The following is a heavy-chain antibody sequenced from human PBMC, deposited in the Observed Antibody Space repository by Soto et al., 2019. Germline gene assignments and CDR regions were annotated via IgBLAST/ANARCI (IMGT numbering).Heavy chain of an antibody. V-gene: IGHV3-30-3*01. D-gene: IGHD6-19*01. Sequence: QVQLVESGGGVVQPGRSPRLSCSASGFTFSSYAMHWVRQAPGKGLEWVAVISYDGSNDFYADSVKGRFTISRDNSKNTLYVQMNSLRPEDTAVYFCARDLGQWLVQPFGFWGQGTLVTVSS. CDR1: GFTFSSYA. J-gene: IGHJ4*02. CDR3: ARDLGQWLVQPFGF. CDR2: ISYDGSND.